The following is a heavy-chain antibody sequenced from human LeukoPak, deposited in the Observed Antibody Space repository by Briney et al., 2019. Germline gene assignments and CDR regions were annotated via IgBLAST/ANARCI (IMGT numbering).Heavy chain of an antibody. Sequence: SQTLSLTRAVSLGSISSSSYHWGWIRQPPGKGLERIGSIYYSGSTYYNPSLKSRDTISVDTSQNQFSLKLCAVSAADTDFSRCGREGGVYSSGWYAHIGYWGQGTLVTVSS. CDR2: IYYSGST. CDR1: LGSISSSSYH. J-gene: IGHJ4*02. CDR3: GREGGVYSSGWYAHIGY. D-gene: IGHD6-19*01. V-gene: IGHV4-39*02.